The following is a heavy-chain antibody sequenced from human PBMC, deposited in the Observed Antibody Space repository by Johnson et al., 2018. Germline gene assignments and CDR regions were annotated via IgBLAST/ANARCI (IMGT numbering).Heavy chain of an antibody. CDR2: IWYDGSNK. Sequence: VQLVESGGAVVQPGRSLRLSCEASGFTFSSHGMHWVRQAPGKGLEWVAVIWYDGSNKYYADSVKGRFTISRDNSKNTLFVRMNSLRTEDTALYHCAKADGSGNYMDFWGKGTTVTVSS. CDR3: AKADGSGNYMDF. D-gene: IGHD3-10*01. V-gene: IGHV3-33*06. J-gene: IGHJ6*03. CDR1: GFTFSSHG.